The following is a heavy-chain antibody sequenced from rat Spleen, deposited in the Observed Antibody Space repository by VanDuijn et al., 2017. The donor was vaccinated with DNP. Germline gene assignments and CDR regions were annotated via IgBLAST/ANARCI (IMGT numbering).Heavy chain of an antibody. J-gene: IGHJ1*01. CDR1: GFTFSNYY. Sequence: EVQLVESGGGLVRPGRSLKLSCAASGFTFSNYYMAWVRQAPKKGLEWVATISTSGSGPFYPDSVKGRFTVSRDNAKSSLYLQMDSLRSEDTATYYCARRANWIYWYFDFWGPGTMVTVSS. CDR3: ARRANWIYWYFDF. CDR2: ISTSGSGP. D-gene: IGHD5-1*01. V-gene: IGHV5-25*01.